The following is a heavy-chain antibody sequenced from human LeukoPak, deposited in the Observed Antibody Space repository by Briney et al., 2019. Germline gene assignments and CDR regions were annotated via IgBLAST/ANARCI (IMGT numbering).Heavy chain of an antibody. J-gene: IGHJ3*02. CDR1: GFTFSRYA. Sequence: PGGSLRLSCAASGFTFSRYAMSWVRQAPGKGLEWVSAISGSGGSTYYADSVKGRFTISRDNSKNTLYLQMNSLRAEDTAVYYCAKKGHDYVWGSYRFRYDAFDIWGQGTMVTVSS. D-gene: IGHD3-16*02. CDR2: ISGSGGST. CDR3: AKKGHDYVWGSYRFRYDAFDI. V-gene: IGHV3-23*01.